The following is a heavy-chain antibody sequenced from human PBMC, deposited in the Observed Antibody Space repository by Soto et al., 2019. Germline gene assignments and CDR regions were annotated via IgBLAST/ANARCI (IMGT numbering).Heavy chain of an antibody. CDR1: GFSVSGWY. Sequence: EMHLVESGGDLVQPGGSARLSCAASGFSVSGWYMDWVRQAPGKGLEWVARLKDRSQNYATEYAASVKGRFTVSRHPSQNSIFLQMNSLKIEDTAVYYCAREGDARWLDSWGQGTLVTVS. CDR2: LKDRSQNYAT. J-gene: IGHJ5*01. D-gene: IGHD1-26*01. V-gene: IGHV3-72*01. CDR3: AREGDARWLDS.